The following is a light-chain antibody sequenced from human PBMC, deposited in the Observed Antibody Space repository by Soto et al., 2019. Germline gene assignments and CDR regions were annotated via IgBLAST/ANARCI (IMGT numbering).Light chain of an antibody. J-gene: IGKJ5*01. CDR1: QSISSY. V-gene: IGKV1-39*01. Sequence: DIQMTQSPSSLSASVEDRVTITCRASQSISSYLNWYQQKPGKAPKLLIYAASSLQSGVPSRFSGSGSGTDFTLTISSLQPEDFATYYCQQSYSTPHFGQGTRLEIK. CDR2: AAS. CDR3: QQSYSTPH.